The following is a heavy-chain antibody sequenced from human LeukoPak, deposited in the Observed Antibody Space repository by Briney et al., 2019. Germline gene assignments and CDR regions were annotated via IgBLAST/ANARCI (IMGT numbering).Heavy chain of an antibody. CDR2: ISRSGNTL. V-gene: IGHV3-11*01. J-gene: IGHJ4*02. CDR3: AREGRQWLVRGYFDY. Sequence: GGSLRLSCAASGFTFRDYYMTWIRQAPGKGLEWISYISRSGNTLYYADSVEGRFTISRDNAKNSLYLQMNSLRAEDTAVYYCAREGRQWLVRGYFDYWGQGTLVTVSS. CDR1: GFTFRDYY. D-gene: IGHD6-19*01.